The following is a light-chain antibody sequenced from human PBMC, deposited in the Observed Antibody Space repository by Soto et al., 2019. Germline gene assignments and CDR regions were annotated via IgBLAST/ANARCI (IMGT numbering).Light chain of an antibody. J-gene: IGKJ2*01. Sequence: EFVVTQSPGTLSLSPGERATLSCRTSQIVNNRYLAWYQQKPDQAPRLLFYGASTRATGVPARFSGSGSGTEFTLTISSLQSEDLAVYYCQQYNNWLYTFGQGTKLEIK. CDR3: QQYNNWLYT. CDR1: QIVNNRY. V-gene: IGKV3-15*01. CDR2: GAS.